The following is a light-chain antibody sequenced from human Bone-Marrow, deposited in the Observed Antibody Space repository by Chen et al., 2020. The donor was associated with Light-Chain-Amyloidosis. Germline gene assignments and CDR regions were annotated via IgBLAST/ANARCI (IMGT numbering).Light chain of an antibody. CDR1: SGDVGRYNY. CDR2: EVT. Sequence: QSALTQPLSASGSPRQSVTISCTGTSGDVGRYNYVSWYQQNPCKAPKLMIYEVTKRPSGVPDRFSGSKSGNTASLTVSGLQADDEADYYCSSYAGDNNYVVFGGGTKLTVL. J-gene: IGLJ2*01. CDR3: SSYAGDNNYVV. V-gene: IGLV2-8*01.